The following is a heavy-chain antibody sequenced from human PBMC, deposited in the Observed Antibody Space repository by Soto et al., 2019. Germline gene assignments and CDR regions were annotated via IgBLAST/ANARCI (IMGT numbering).Heavy chain of an antibody. CDR1: GFTFSSYS. J-gene: IGHJ5*02. CDR3: ARDSLSYCGGDCPFDP. D-gene: IGHD2-21*01. Sequence: GGSLRLSCAASGFTFSSYSMNWVRQAPGKGLEWVSSISSSSSYIYYADSAKGRFTISRDNAKNSLYLQMNSLRAEDTAVYYCARDSLSYCGGDCPFDPWGQGTLVTVSS. V-gene: IGHV3-21*01. CDR2: ISSSSSYI.